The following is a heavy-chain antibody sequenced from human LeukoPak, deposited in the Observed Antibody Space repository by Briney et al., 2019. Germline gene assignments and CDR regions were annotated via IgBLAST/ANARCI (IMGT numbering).Heavy chain of an antibody. Sequence: PSETLSLTCTVSGGSMTTHHWNWIRQTPGKGLEWIGHVFDSGRTKVNPSLTSRVTLSTDTSKNQLSLRLSSVTAADTAVYYCTTIKRGDIFGYFDFWGQGILVTVSS. J-gene: IGHJ4*02. CDR2: VFDSGRT. V-gene: IGHV4-59*11. CDR1: GGSMTTHH. D-gene: IGHD5-18*01. CDR3: TTIKRGDIFGYFDF.